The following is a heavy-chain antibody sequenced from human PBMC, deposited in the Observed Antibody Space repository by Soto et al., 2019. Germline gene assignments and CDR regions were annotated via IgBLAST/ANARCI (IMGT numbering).Heavy chain of an antibody. CDR2: ISAHKGGT. D-gene: IGHD2-2*01. V-gene: IGHV1-18*04. CDR3: ARERYQVISDGMDV. J-gene: IGHJ6*02. Sequence: ASVKVSCKASGYTFTSYGISWVRQAPGEGLEWMGGISAHKGGTSYAQKFQGRVTMTTDTSINTAYLELSRLRSDDAAVYFCARERYQVISDGMDVWGQGTTVTVSS. CDR1: GYTFTSYG.